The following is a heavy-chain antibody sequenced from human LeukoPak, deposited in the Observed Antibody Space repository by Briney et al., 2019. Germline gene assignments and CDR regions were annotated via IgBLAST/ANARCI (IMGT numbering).Heavy chain of an antibody. CDR1: GFTVSGKS. CDR3: ARVDSSGYYKNYFDY. CDR2: IYSGGNT. J-gene: IGHJ4*02. Sequence: GGSLRLSCAASGFTVSGKSMSWVRRAPGKGLEWVSVIYSGGNTYYTDSVKGRFTISRDNSKNTMYLQMNSLRAEDTAVYYCARVDSSGYYKNYFDYWGQGTLVTVSS. V-gene: IGHV3-53*01. D-gene: IGHD3-22*01.